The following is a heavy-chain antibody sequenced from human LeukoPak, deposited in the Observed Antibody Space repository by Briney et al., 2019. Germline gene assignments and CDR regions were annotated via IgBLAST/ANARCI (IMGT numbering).Heavy chain of an antibody. CDR2: ISYDGSNK. D-gene: IGHD6-19*01. Sequence: GGSLRLSCAASGFTFSSYGMHWVRQAPGKGLEWVAVISYDGSNKYYAGSVKGRFTISRDNSKNTLYLQMNSLRAEDTAVYYCAKRSVAGRYGMDVWGQGTTVTVSS. J-gene: IGHJ6*02. V-gene: IGHV3-30*18. CDR1: GFTFSSYG. CDR3: AKRSVAGRYGMDV.